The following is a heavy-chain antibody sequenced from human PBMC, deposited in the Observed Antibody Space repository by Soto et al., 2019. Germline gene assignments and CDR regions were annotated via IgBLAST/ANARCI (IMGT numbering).Heavy chain of an antibody. CDR2: ISYDGSNK. CDR3: ARAHYHDSSGYLSSSYG. CDR1: GVPFSSYA. J-gene: IGHJ4*02. D-gene: IGHD3-22*01. Sequence: GGSLRLSCAASGVPFSSYAMHWVRQAPGKGLEWVAVISYDGSNKYYADSVKGRFTISRDNSKNTLYLQMNSLRAEDTAVYYCARAHYHDSSGYLSSSYGWGQGTLVTVSS. V-gene: IGHV3-30-3*01.